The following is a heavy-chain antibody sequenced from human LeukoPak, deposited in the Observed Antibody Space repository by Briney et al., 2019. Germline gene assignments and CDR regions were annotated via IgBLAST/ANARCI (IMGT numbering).Heavy chain of an antibody. V-gene: IGHV1-2*05. Sequence: ASVKVSCKASGYTFTGYYMHWVRQAPGQGLEWMGRINPNSGGTNYAQKFQGRVTMTRDTCISTAYMELSRLRSDDTDVYYCARGYRTVGAIEYFQHWGQGTLVTVSS. J-gene: IGHJ1*01. D-gene: IGHD1-26*01. CDR1: GYTFTGYY. CDR3: ARGYRTVGAIEYFQH. CDR2: INPNSGGT.